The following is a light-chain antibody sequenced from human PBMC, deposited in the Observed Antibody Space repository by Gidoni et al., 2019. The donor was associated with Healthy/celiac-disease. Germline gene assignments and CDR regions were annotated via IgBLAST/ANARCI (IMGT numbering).Light chain of an antibody. CDR1: QSVSSY. CDR3: QQRSNWPPGYT. V-gene: IGKV3-11*01. J-gene: IGKJ2*01. Sequence: IVLKQSPATLSLSPGERATLSCSASQSVSSYLAWYQQKPGQAPRLLIYDASNRATGIPARFSGSGSGTDFTLTISSLEPEDFAVYYCQQRSNWPPGYTFGQGTKLEIK. CDR2: DAS.